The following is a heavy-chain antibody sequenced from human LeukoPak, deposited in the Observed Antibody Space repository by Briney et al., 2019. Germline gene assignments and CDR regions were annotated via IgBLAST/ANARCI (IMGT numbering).Heavy chain of an antibody. J-gene: IGHJ4*02. CDR3: ARGLGRGVDY. CDR2: FYYSGST. D-gene: IGHD1-26*01. CDR1: GGSISSYY. V-gene: IGHV4-59*12. Sequence: SETLSLTCTVSGGSISSYYWSWIRQPPGKGLEWIGYFYYSGSTNYNPSLKSRVTISVDTSKNQFSLKLSSVTAADTAVYYCARGLGRGVDYWGQGTLVTVSS.